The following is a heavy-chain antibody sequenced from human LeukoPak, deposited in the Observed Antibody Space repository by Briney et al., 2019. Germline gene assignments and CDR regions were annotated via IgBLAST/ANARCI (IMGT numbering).Heavy chain of an antibody. D-gene: IGHD6-13*01. CDR1: GFSLSTSGVG. CDR3: AHTEGNSWYSGFWYYFDY. J-gene: IGHJ4*02. V-gene: IGHV2-5*02. CDR2: IYWDDDK. Sequence: ESGPTLVKPTQTLTLTCTFSGFSLSTSGVGVGWIRQPPGKALEWLALIYWDDDKRYSPSLKSRLTITKDTSKNQVVLTMTNMDPVDTATYYCAHTEGNSWYSGFWYYFDYWGQGTLVTVSS.